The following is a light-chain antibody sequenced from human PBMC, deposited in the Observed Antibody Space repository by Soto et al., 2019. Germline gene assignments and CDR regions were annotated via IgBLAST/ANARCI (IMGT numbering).Light chain of an antibody. CDR1: NRASKN. CDR2: RDY. CDR3: QVWDSSTHVV. Sequence: SYELTQPLSVAVALGQTARITGGGNNRASKNVHWYQQKPGQAPVLVIYRDYNRPSGIPERFSGSNSVNTATLSISRAQAGDEADYYCQVWDSSTHVVFGGGTKLTVL. V-gene: IGLV3-9*01. J-gene: IGLJ2*01.